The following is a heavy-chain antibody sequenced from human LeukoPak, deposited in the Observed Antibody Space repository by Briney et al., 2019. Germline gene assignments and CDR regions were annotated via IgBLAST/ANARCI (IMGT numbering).Heavy chain of an antibody. CDR1: GGLISIYY. V-gene: IGHV4-59*08. Sequence: PSETLSLTCTVSGGLISIYYWSWIRQPPGKGLEYIAYIYSSGNTNYNPSLESRVTISVDTSKNQFSLKLSSVTAADTAVYYCASLSIGTYYYGMDVWGQGTTVTVSS. CDR3: ASLSIGTYYYGMDV. CDR2: IYSSGNT. D-gene: IGHD2/OR15-2a*01. J-gene: IGHJ6*02.